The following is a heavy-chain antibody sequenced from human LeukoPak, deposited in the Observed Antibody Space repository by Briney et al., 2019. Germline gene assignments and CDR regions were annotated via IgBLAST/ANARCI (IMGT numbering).Heavy chain of an antibody. Sequence: SVKVSCKASGGTFSSYAISWVRQAPGQGLEWMGGIIPIFGTANYAQKFQGRVTITADESTSTAYMELSSLRSEDTAVYYCATHSVVVVVVAAPRQYYFDYWGQGTLVTVSS. D-gene: IGHD2-15*01. J-gene: IGHJ4*02. V-gene: IGHV1-69*13. CDR3: ATHSVVVVVVAAPRQYYFDY. CDR1: GGTFSSYA. CDR2: IIPIFGTA.